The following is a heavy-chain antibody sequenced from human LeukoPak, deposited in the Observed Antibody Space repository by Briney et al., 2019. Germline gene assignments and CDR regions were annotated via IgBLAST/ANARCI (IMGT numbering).Heavy chain of an antibody. CDR2: INPNSGGT. J-gene: IGHJ6*03. CDR1: GYSFTGYY. V-gene: IGHV1-2*02. CDR3: ASSRMRYYYYMDV. D-gene: IGHD2-15*01. Sequence: ASVTVSCKASGYSFTGYYMHWVRQAPGQGLEWMGWINPNSGGTNYAQKFQGRVTMTRDTSISTAYMELSRLRSDDTAVYYCASSRMRYYYYMDVWGKGTTVTISS.